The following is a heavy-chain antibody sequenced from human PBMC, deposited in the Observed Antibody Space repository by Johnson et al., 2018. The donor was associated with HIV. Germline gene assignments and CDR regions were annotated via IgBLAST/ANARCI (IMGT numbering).Heavy chain of an antibody. CDR2: TRNKAHSYTT. CDR3: AKARVRYSSDVDALDI. CDR1: GFTFTDHY. Sequence: VQLVESGGGLVQPGGSLRLSCAASGFTFTDHYMDWVRQAPGKGLEWVGRTRNKAHSYTTEYAASVRGRFTIARDNAKNSLHLQMNSLRAEDTAFYYCAKARVRYSSDVDALDIWGQGTMVTVSS. J-gene: IGHJ3*02. D-gene: IGHD6-19*01. V-gene: IGHV3-72*01.